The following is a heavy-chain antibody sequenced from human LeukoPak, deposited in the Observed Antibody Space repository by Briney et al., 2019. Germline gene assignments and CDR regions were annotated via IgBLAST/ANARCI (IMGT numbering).Heavy chain of an antibody. CDR2: VYKSGGS. CDR3: ATDYPGRDGCLDY. J-gene: IGHJ4*02. CDR1: GDSIRSGSHY. V-gene: IGHV4-61*02. Sequence: SQTLSLTCTVSGDSIRSGSHYWSWIRQPAGKGLEWIGRVYKSGGSNYNPSLKSRVTISVDTSKNQFSLKLSSLTAADTAVYYCATDYPGRDGCLDYWGQGTLVTVSS. D-gene: IGHD5-24*01.